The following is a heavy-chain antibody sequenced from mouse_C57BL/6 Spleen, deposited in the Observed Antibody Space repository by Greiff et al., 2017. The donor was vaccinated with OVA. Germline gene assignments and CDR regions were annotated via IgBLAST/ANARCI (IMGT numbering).Heavy chain of an antibody. J-gene: IGHJ2*01. CDR2: IDPSDSET. CDR1: GYTFTSYW. V-gene: IGHV1-52*01. D-gene: IGHD1-1*01. Sequence: QVQLQQPGAELVRPGSSVKLSCKASGYTFTSYWMHWVKQRPIQGLEWIGNIDPSDSETHYNQKFKDKATLTVDTSSSTAYMQLSSRTSEDSAVYYGAREGGRGKDYFDYWGQGTTLTVSS. CDR3: AREGGRGKDYFDY.